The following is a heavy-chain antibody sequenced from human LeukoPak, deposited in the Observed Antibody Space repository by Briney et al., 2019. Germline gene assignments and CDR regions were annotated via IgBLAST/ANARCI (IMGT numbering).Heavy chain of an antibody. CDR3: ARTGLIRGYDF. V-gene: IGHV2-70*20. D-gene: IGHD3-10*01. CDR2: IDWAGDK. Sequence: SGPALVKPTQTLTLTCGFSGLSLNTKSMCVTWVRQPPGKALEWLALIDWAGDKYYKRSLKTRLTLSRDTSKNQVVLTMTNMDPVDTGTYYCARTGLIRGYDFWGQGILVSVSS. J-gene: IGHJ4*02. CDR1: GLSLNTKSMC.